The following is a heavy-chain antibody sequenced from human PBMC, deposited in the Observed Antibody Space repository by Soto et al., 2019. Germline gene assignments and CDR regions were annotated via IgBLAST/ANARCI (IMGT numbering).Heavy chain of an antibody. CDR2: IGTAGDT. V-gene: IGHV3-13*01. D-gene: IGHD2-15*01. Sequence: GGSLRLSCEASGFTFSGFDMHWVRQPTGKGLEWVSTIGTAGDTYYAVSVKGRFTISRDNVKNSLSLQMNSLRAGDTAVYFCARGQEVGAHFFDSWGQGTQVTVSS. CDR1: GFTFSGFD. CDR3: ARGQEVGAHFFDS. J-gene: IGHJ4*02.